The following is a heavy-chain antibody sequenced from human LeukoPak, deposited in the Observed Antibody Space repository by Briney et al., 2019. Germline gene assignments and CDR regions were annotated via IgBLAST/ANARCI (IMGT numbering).Heavy chain of an antibody. CDR1: GGSISSYY. Sequence: SETLSLTCTVSGGSISSYYWSWIRQRAGKGLEWIGRIYTSGSTNYNPSLKSRVTISVDKSKNQFSLKLSSVTAADTAVYYCARDLTTFTRGWYYFDYWGQGTLVTVSS. D-gene: IGHD6-19*01. V-gene: IGHV4-4*07. CDR3: ARDLTTFTRGWYYFDY. CDR2: IYTSGST. J-gene: IGHJ4*02.